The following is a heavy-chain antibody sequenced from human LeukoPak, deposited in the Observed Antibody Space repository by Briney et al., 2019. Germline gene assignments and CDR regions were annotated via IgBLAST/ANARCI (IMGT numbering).Heavy chain of an antibody. D-gene: IGHD5-24*01. CDR1: GLTFSSYS. V-gene: IGHV3-30*03. J-gene: IGHJ4*02. Sequence: PGGSLRLSCAASGLTFSSYSMNWVRQAPGKGLEWVAVISYDGSNRYYADSVKGRFTISRDNSKNTLYLQMNSLRAEDTAVYYCARDFGSVEMADYWGQGTLVTVSS. CDR3: ARDFGSVEMADY. CDR2: ISYDGSNR.